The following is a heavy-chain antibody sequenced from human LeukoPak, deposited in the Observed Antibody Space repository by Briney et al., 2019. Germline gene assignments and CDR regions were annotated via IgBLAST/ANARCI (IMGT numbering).Heavy chain of an antibody. CDR2: IYYSGST. CDR3: ASLQRSRDGYLFDY. D-gene: IGHD5-24*01. V-gene: IGHV4-59*01. J-gene: IGHJ4*02. Sequence: SETLSLTCTVSGGSISSYYWSWIRQPPGKGLEWIGYIYYSGSTNYNPSLKSRVTISVDTSKNQFSLKLSSVTAADTVVYYCASLQRSRDGYLFDYWGQGTLVTVSS. CDR1: GGSISSYY.